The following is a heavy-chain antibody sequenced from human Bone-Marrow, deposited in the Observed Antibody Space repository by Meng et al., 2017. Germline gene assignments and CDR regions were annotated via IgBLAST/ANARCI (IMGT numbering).Heavy chain of an antibody. J-gene: IGHJ4*02. D-gene: IGHD1-26*01. CDR3: TWDDKAVSDY. Sequence: GGSLRLSCTASGFPFGDYAVSWFRRAPGKGLECVGFIRSKDFGGTTEYAASVTGRFTISRDDSKSTLYLQMSGLRIDDTGVYYCTWDDKAVSDYWGQGTLVTVSS. CDR1: GFPFGDYA. CDR2: IRSKDFGGTT. V-gene: IGHV3-49*03.